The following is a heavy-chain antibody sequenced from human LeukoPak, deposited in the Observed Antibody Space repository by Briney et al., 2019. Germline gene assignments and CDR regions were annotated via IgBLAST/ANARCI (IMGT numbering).Heavy chain of an antibody. CDR2: INPSGGST. J-gene: IGHJ4*02. V-gene: IGHV1-46*01. D-gene: IGHD6-6*01. CDR3: AREGHSSSYYFDY. Sequence: XXGIINPSGGSTSYAQKFQGRVTMTRDTSTSTVYMELSSLRSEDTAVYYCAREGHSSSYYFDYWGQGTLVTVSS.